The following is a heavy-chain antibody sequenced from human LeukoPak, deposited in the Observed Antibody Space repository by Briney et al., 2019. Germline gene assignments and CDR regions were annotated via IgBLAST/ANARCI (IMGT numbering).Heavy chain of an antibody. CDR3: ASRYSSGPYNWFDP. CDR1: GGTFSSFL. J-gene: IGHJ5*02. CDR2: IIPIFGTA. Sequence: SVKVSCKASGGTFSSFLITWVRQAPGQGLEWMGGIIPIFGTANYAQKFQGRVTITADESTSTAYMELSSLRSEDTAVYYCASRYSSGPYNWFDPWGQGTLVTVSS. V-gene: IGHV1-69*13. D-gene: IGHD6-19*01.